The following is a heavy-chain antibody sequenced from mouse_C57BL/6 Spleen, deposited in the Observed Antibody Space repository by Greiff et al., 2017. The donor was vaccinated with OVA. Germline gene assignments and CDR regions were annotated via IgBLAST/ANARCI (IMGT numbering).Heavy chain of an antibody. D-gene: IGHD2-3*01. Sequence: EVQGVESGGGLVKPGGSLKLSCAASGFTFSDYGMHWVRQAPEKGLEWVAYISSGSSTIYYAATVKGRFTISRDNAKNTLFLQMTSLRSEDTAMYYCAGRRDGYYNYYAMDYWGQGTSVTVSS. V-gene: IGHV5-17*01. CDR2: ISSGSSTI. CDR3: AGRRDGYYNYYAMDY. J-gene: IGHJ4*01. CDR1: GFTFSDYG.